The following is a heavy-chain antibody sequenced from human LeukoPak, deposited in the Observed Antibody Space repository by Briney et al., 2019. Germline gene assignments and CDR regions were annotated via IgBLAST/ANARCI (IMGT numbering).Heavy chain of an antibody. V-gene: IGHV3-23*01. CDR3: AKAGIFGVVRSSSDI. Sequence: PGGSLRLSCAASGFTFSGYAMTWVRQAPGKGLEWVSVISGSGGSTHYADSVKGRFTISRDNSKNTLYLQMNSLRAEDTAVYYCAKAGIFGVVRSSSDIWGQGTMVTVS. J-gene: IGHJ3*02. D-gene: IGHD3-3*01. CDR1: GFTFSGYA. CDR2: ISGSGGST.